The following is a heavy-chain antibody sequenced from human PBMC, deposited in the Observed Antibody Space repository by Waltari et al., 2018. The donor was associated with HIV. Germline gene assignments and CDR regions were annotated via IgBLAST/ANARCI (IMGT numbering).Heavy chain of an antibody. J-gene: IGHJ6*02. CDR2: ISWNSGSI. CDR3: AKDYYDFWSGPLEETRYGMDV. D-gene: IGHD3-3*01. CDR1: GFTFDDYA. Sequence: EVQLVESGGGLVQPGRSLRLSCAASGFTFDDYAMHWVRQAPGKGLEWVSGISWNSGSIGYADSVKGRFTISRDNAKNSLYLQMNSLRAEDTALYYCAKDYYDFWSGPLEETRYGMDVWGQGTTVTVSS. V-gene: IGHV3-9*01.